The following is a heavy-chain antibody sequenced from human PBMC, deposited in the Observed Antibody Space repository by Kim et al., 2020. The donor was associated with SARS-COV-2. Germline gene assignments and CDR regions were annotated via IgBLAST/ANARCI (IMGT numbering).Heavy chain of an antibody. CDR2: ISGSGGST. CDR3: AKDSLTVSGWYGDY. D-gene: IGHD6-19*01. CDR1: GFTFSSYA. V-gene: IGHV3-23*01. J-gene: IGHJ4*02. Sequence: GGSLRLSCAASGFTFSSYAMSWVRQAPGKGLEWVSAISGSGGSTYYAESVKGRFTISRDNSKNTLYLQMNSLRAEDTAVYYCAKDSLTVSGWYGDYWGQGTLVTVSS.